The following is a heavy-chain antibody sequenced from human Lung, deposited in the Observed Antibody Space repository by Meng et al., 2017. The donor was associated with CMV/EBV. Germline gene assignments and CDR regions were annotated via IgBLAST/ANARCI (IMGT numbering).Heavy chain of an antibody. V-gene: IGHV4/OR15-8*01. CDR3: ARRGTAILNWFDP. CDR2: LYQSGGP. CDR1: GGSISSSDW. J-gene: IGHJ5*02. Sequence: SDTLCLTFGVSGGSISSSDWWSWVSQPPGKGLEWIGVLYQSGGPNNNPPLKTRVTISVDKSTNQFSLKLSAVTAADTAAYYCARRGTAILNWFDPWGQGTLVTVSS. D-gene: IGHD3-16*01.